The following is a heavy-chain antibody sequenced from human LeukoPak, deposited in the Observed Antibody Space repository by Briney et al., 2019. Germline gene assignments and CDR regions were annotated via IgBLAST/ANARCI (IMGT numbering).Heavy chain of an antibody. Sequence: SVKVSCKASGGTFSSYAISWVRQAPGQGLEWMGGIIPIFGTANYAQKFQGRVTITADESTSTAYMELSSLRSEDTAVYYCAREYYDYVWGSYRGSYFDYWGQGTLVTVSS. CDR2: IIPIFGTA. D-gene: IGHD3-16*02. CDR3: AREYYDYVWGSYRGSYFDY. V-gene: IGHV1-69*13. J-gene: IGHJ4*02. CDR1: GGTFSSYA.